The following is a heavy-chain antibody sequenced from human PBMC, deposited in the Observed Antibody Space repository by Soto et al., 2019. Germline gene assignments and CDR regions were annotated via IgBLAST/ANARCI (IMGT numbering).Heavy chain of an antibody. J-gene: IGHJ6*02. CDR3: ARDGLTPPPYYYYGMDV. CDR2: ISSSSSTI. Sequence: EVQLVESGGGLVQPGGSLRLSCAASGFTFSSYSMNWVRQAPGKGLEWVSYISSSSSTIYYADSVKGRFTISRDNAKNSLYLQMNSLRDEDTAVYYCARDGLTPPPYYYYGMDVWGQGTTVTVSS. CDR1: GFTFSSYS. V-gene: IGHV3-48*02.